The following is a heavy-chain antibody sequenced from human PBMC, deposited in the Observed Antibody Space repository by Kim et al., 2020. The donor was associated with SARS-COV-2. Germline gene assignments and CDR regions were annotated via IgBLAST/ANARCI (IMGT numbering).Heavy chain of an antibody. D-gene: IGHD3-22*01. CDR1: GGSISSGSYY. J-gene: IGHJ3*02. CDR3: ARAGYGYYDSSASSRHLRKLSDAFDI. CDR2: IYTSGST. Sequence: SETLSLTCTVSGGSISSGSYYWSWIRQPAGKGLEWIGRIYTSGSTNYNPSLKSRVTISVDTSKNQFSLKLSSVTAADTAVYYCARAGYGYYDSSASSRHLRKLSDAFDIWGQGTMVTVSS. V-gene: IGHV4-61*02.